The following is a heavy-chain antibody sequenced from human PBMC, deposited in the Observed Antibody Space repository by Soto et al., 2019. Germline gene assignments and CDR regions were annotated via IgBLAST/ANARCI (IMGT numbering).Heavy chain of an antibody. CDR2: TKDKAYSYTT. J-gene: IGHJ4*02. V-gene: IGHV3-72*01. Sequence: EVQLVESGGDLVQPGGYLRFSCAASGVSLSDVFIDWVRQAPGKGLEWVGRTKDKAYSYTTEYAASVKGRFTISRDDSRNSVFLQMSSLKTEDTAVYYCASIRGVYGYWGQGTLVTVSS. CDR3: ASIRGVYGY. CDR1: GVSLSDVF. D-gene: IGHD3-10*01.